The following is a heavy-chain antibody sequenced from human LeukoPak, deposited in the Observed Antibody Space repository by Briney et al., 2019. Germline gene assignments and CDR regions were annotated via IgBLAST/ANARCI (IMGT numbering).Heavy chain of an antibody. D-gene: IGHD3-22*01. CDR1: GFTFSSHW. CDR3: AREDYDSSGYDAFDI. J-gene: IGHJ3*02. Sequence: GGSLRLSCAVSGFTFSSHWMHWVRQAPGKGLVWVSRINTDGSSTSYADSVKGRFTISRDNAKNTLYLQMNSLRAEDTAVYYCAREDYDSSGYDAFDIWGQGTMVTVSS. CDR2: INTDGSST. V-gene: IGHV3-74*01.